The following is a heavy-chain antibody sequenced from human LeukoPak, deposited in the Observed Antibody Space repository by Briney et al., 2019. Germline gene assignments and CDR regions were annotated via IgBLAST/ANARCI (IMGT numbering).Heavy chain of an antibody. Sequence: PSETLSLTCTVSGGSISSGDYYWSWIRQPPGKGLEWIGYIYYSGSTYYNPSLKSRVTISVDTSKNQFCLKLSSVTAADTAVYYCAREAHVKGSGYSWVNWFDPWGQGTLVTVSS. J-gene: IGHJ5*02. V-gene: IGHV4-30-4*08. CDR2: IYYSGST. D-gene: IGHD3-3*01. CDR1: GGSISSGDYY. CDR3: AREAHVKGSGYSWVNWFDP.